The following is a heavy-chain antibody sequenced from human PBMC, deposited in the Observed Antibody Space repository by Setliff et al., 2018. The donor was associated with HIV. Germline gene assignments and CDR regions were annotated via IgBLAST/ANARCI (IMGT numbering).Heavy chain of an antibody. V-gene: IGHV3-53*01. J-gene: IGHJ5*02. CDR3: ARGIKWLDP. CDR1: GFNVSHNY. Sequence: GSLRLSCAASGFNVSHNYMTWVRQAPGKGLEWVYIIYSDGRTYYADSVKGRFTISRDDSKNTVYLQMHSLRVEDTAVYYCARGIKWLDPWGQGTLVTVSS. CDR2: IYSDGRT.